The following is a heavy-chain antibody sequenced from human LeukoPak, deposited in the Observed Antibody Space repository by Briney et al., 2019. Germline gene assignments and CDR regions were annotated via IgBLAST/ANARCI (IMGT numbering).Heavy chain of an antibody. CDR1: GFTFSSYW. D-gene: IGHD3-22*01. V-gene: IGHV3-7*01. CDR3: AKEVGDYYDSSGYSYFDY. Sequence: GSLRLSCAASGFTFSSYWMSWVRQAPGKGLEWVANIKKDGSEKYYADSVKGRFTISRDNAKNSLYLQMNSLRAEDTAVYYCAKEVGDYYDSSGYSYFDYWGQGTLVTVSS. J-gene: IGHJ4*02. CDR2: IKKDGSEK.